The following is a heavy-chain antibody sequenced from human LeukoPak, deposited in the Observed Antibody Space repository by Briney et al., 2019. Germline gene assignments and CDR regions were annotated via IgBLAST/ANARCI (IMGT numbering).Heavy chain of an antibody. V-gene: IGHV1-2*02. CDR3: ARFGSPKTAAAGKGHAFDI. J-gene: IGHJ3*02. D-gene: IGHD6-13*01. CDR1: GYTFTGYY. Sequence: GASVKVSCKASGYTFTGYYMHWVRQAPGQGLEWMGWINPNSGGTNYAQKFQGRVTMTRDTSISTAYMELSRLRSDDTAVYYCARFGSPKTAAAGKGHAFDIWGQGTMVTVSS. CDR2: INPNSGGT.